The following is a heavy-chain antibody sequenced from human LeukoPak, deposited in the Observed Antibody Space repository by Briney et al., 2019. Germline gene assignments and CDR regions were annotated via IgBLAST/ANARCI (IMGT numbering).Heavy chain of an antibody. D-gene: IGHD4-17*01. J-gene: IGHJ4*02. V-gene: IGHV3-23*01. CDR3: AKDLPTVNTWIYFDY. CDR2: ISGNGGSA. Sequence: GGSLRLSCAASGFTFSTYALSWVRQAPGKGLEWVSSISGNGGSAYYTDSVKGRFTISRDNSKNTPYLQMNSLRAEDTAVYYCAKDLPTVNTWIYFDYWGQGTLVTVSS. CDR1: GFTFSTYA.